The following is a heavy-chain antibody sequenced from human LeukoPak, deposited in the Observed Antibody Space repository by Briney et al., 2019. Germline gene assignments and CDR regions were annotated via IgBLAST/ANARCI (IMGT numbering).Heavy chain of an antibody. CDR3: ARGVTIFGVVIIPHYYYYGMDV. D-gene: IGHD3-3*01. J-gene: IGHJ6*02. CDR2: INHSGST. Sequence: SETLSLTCAVYGGSFRGYYWSWIRQPPGKGLEWIGEINHSGSTNYNPSLKSRVTISVDTSKNQFSLKLSSVTAADTAVYYCARGVTIFGVVIIPHYYYYGMDVWGQGTTVTVSS. CDR1: GGSFRGYY. V-gene: IGHV4-34*01.